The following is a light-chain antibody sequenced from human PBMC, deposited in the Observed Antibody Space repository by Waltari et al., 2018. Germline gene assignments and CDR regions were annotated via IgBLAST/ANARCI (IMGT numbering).Light chain of an antibody. Sequence: EIVMTPSPATLSVSPGQSATLSCRASQSVSPNLAWYEQKPGQAPRLLIYDASTRATGIPARFSGSGAGTEFTLTISSLQSEDFAVYYCQQYDNWPPLTFGGGTKVEIK. CDR2: DAS. J-gene: IGKJ4*01. CDR1: QSVSPN. V-gene: IGKV3-15*01. CDR3: QQYDNWPPLT.